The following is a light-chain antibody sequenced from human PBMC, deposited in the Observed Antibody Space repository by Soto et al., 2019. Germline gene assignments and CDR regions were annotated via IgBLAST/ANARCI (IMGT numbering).Light chain of an antibody. CDR1: QSISNS. Sequence: DIQMTQSPSPLSASVGDTVTITCRASQSISNSLAWYQQKPGQAPKLPIHKASTLESGVPSRFSGSGSGTEFTLTISSLQPDDFATFFCQQYDRFPYTFGQGTKLEIK. J-gene: IGKJ2*01. CDR3: QQYDRFPYT. CDR2: KAS. V-gene: IGKV1-5*03.